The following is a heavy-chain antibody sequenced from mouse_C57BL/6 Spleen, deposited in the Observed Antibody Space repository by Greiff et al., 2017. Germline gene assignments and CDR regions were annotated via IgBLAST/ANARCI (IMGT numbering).Heavy chain of an antibody. Sequence: EVKLQESGPVLVKPGASVKMSCKASGYTFTDYYMNWVKQSHGKSLEWIGVINPYNGGTSYNQKFKGKATLTVDKSSSTAYMELNSLTSEDSAVYYCAREDYGSSYGMDYWGQGTSVTVSS. CDR2: INPYNGGT. CDR1: GYTFTDYY. CDR3: AREDYGSSYGMDY. J-gene: IGHJ4*01. D-gene: IGHD1-1*01. V-gene: IGHV1-19*01.